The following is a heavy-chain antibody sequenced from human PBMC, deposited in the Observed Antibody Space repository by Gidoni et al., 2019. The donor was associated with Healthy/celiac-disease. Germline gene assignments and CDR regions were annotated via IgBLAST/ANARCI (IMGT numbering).Heavy chain of an antibody. V-gene: IGHV3-33*01. CDR2: IWYDGSNK. J-gene: IGHJ4*02. Sequence: QVQLVESGGGVVQPRRSLRLSCAASGFTFSSYGMHWVRQAPGKGLEWVAVIWYDGSNKYYADSGKGRFTISRDNSKNTLYLQMNSLRAEDTAVYYCARDQWLDYYFDYGGQGTLVTVSS. D-gene: IGHD6-19*01. CDR1: GFTFSSYG. CDR3: ARDQWLDYYFDY.